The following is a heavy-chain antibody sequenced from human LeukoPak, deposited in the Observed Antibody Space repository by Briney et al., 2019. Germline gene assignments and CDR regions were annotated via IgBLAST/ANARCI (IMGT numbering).Heavy chain of an antibody. CDR2: ISGSGGST. CDR3: ESGSFSTQDAFDI. J-gene: IGHJ3*02. Sequence: PGGSLRLSCAASGFTFSSYGMSWVRQAPGKGLEWVSAISGSGGSTYYADSVKGRFTISRDNSKNTLYLQMNSLRAEDTAVYYCESGSFSTQDAFDIWGQGTMVTVSS. CDR1: GFTFSSYG. V-gene: IGHV3-23*01. D-gene: IGHD1-26*01.